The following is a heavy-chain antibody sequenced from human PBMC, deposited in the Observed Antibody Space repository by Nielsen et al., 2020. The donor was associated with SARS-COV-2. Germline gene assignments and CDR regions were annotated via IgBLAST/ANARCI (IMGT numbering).Heavy chain of an antibody. D-gene: IGHD5-18*01. V-gene: IGHV3-30*03. Sequence: GGSLRLSCEASGFNINKFGMHWVRQAPGKGLDWVTFISYDGSVKYYATSVKGRFTISTDMSQNTLYLQMNSLRAEDTAVYYCASDIPVDTAMVNGGYWGQGTLVTVSS. CDR1: GFNINKFG. J-gene: IGHJ4*02. CDR2: ISYDGSVK. CDR3: ASDIPVDTAMVNGGY.